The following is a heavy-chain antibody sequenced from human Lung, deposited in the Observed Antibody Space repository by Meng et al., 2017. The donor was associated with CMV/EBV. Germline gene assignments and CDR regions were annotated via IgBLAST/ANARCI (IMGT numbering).Heavy chain of an antibody. CDR3: ARDDSSS. V-gene: IGHV3-30-3*01. CDR2: ISYDGSNK. CDR1: GFTFSSYA. J-gene: IGHJ5*02. Sequence: QVELVGSGGGVVQLGRSLRLSCAASGFTFSSYAMHWVRQAPGKGLEWVAVISYDGSNKYYADSVKGRFTISRDNSKNTLYLQMNSLRAEDTAVYYCARDDSSSWGQGTLVTVSS. D-gene: IGHD3-22*01.